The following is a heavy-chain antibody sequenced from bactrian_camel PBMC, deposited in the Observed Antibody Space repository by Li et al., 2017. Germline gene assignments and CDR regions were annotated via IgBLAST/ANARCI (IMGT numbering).Heavy chain of an antibody. J-gene: IGHJ4*01. CDR2: IIGGGGTT. D-gene: IGHD6*01. CDR3: VKEGGSWYFDY. Sequence: SGGEFVQPGGSLRLSCAASGFTTSSYWMYWVRQAPGKGLEWVSVIIGGGGTTYYADSVKGRFTISRDNAESMVYLQMNSLKPEDTAVYYCVKEGGSWYFDYWGQGTQVTVS. CDR1: GFTTSSYW. V-gene: IGHV3S25*01.